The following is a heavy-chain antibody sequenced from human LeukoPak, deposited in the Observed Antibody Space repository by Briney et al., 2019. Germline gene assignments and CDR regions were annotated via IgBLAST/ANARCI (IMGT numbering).Heavy chain of an antibody. V-gene: IGHV3-30*18. CDR2: ISYDGSNK. CDR3: AKVLIAAPCYYYGMDV. CDR1: GFTFSSYG. D-gene: IGHD6-13*01. J-gene: IGHJ6*02. Sequence: GGSLRLSCAASGFTFSSYGMHWVRQAPGKGLEWVAVISYDGSNKYYADSVKGRFTISRDNSKNTLYLQMNSLRAEDTAVYYCAKVLIAAPCYYYGMDVWGQGTTVTVSS.